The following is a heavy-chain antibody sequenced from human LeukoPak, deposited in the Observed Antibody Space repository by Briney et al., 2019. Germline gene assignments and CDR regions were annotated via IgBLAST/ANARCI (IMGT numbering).Heavy chain of an antibody. CDR1: GYSSTNSW. Sequence: GESLKISCKGSGYSSTNSWIGWVRQMPGKGLELMGIINPADSERRYSPSFQGQVTISVDKSISTAYLQWSSLKASDTAMYYCSRQGCTTTSCHTIESWGQGTLVTVSS. CDR2: INPADSER. D-gene: IGHD2-2*02. CDR3: SRQGCTTTSCHTIES. J-gene: IGHJ4*02. V-gene: IGHV5-51*01.